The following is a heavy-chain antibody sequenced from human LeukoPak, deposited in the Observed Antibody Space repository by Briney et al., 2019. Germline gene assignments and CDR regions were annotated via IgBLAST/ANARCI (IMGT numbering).Heavy chain of an antibody. CDR2: IKSKTDGDTI. Sequence: TGGSLRLSCKASGFTFGDFAVGWVRQAPGRGLEWIARIKSKTDGDTIDYAAPVQGRFTISRGDSENTLFLQMNSLKSEDTAVYYCTTDPRFWGQGTLVIVSS. V-gene: IGHV3-15*01. D-gene: IGHD3-3*01. CDR3: TTDPRF. J-gene: IGHJ4*02. CDR1: GFTFGDFA.